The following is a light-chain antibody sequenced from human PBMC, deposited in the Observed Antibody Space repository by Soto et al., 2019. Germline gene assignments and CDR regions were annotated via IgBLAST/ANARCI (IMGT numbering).Light chain of an antibody. V-gene: IGKV4-1*01. Sequence: DIVMTQSPDSLAVSLGERATINCKSSQSVLYSSNNKNYLAWYQQKPGQPPKLLIYWASTRESGVPDRFSGSGSGTDFTLTIPSLQAEDVAVYYCQQYYSTPFTFGPGTKVDIK. J-gene: IGKJ3*01. CDR1: QSVLYSSNNKNY. CDR3: QQYYSTPFT. CDR2: WAS.